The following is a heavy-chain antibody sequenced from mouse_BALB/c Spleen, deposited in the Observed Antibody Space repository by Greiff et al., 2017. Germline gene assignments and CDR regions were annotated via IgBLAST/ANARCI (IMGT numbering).Heavy chain of an antibody. CDR3: AREWYGNYDY. J-gene: IGHJ2*01. V-gene: IGHV5-17*02. Sequence: EVQVVESGGGLVQPGGSRKLSCAASGFTFSSFGMHWVRQAPEKGLEWVAYISSGSSTIYYADTVKGRFTISRDNPKNTLFLQMTSLRSEDTAMYYCAREWYGNYDYWGQGTTLTVSS. D-gene: IGHD2-10*02. CDR1: GFTFSSFG. CDR2: ISSGSSTI.